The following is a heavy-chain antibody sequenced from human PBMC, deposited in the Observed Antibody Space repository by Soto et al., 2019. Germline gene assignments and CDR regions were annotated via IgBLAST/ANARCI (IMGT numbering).Heavy chain of an antibody. D-gene: IGHD1-1*01. CDR2: INPSAGST. J-gene: IGHJ4*02. CDR3: ARSNAPLTPVDY. V-gene: IGHV1-46*01. CDR1: GNTFTSSA. Sequence: GASVKVSCKASGNTFTSSAIHWVRQAPGQGLEWMGIINPSAGSTSYAQKVQERVTMTRDTSTSTVYMELSSLRPEDTAMYYCARSNAPLTPVDYWGQGTMVTVSS.